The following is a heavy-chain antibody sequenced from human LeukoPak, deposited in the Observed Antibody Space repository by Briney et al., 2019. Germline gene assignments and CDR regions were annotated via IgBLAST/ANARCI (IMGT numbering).Heavy chain of an antibody. CDR3: ARLGENWNAPGDY. J-gene: IGHJ4*02. V-gene: IGHV3-20*04. Sequence: GGSLRLSCAASGFTFDDYGMSWVRQAPGKGLEWVSGISWNADTTSYADSVKGRFTISRDNTKNSLYLQMNSLRAEDTALYYCARLGENWNAPGDYWGQGTLVTVSS. CDR2: ISWNADTT. CDR1: GFTFDDYG. D-gene: IGHD1-1*01.